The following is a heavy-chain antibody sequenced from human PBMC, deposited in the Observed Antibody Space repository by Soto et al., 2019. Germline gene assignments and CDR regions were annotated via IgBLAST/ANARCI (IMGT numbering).Heavy chain of an antibody. J-gene: IGHJ4*02. CDR3: ARDAYYDILTGPTDDHYFDY. CDR1: CSNFVSIS. Sequence: ASVKLYGRASCSNFVSISMHCVPQAPGQRLEWMGWINAGNGNTKYSQKFHGRVTITRDTSASTAYMELSSLRSEDTAVYYCARDAYYDILTGPTDDHYFDYWGQGTLVTVSS. V-gene: IGHV1-3*01. D-gene: IGHD3-9*01. CDR2: INAGNGNT.